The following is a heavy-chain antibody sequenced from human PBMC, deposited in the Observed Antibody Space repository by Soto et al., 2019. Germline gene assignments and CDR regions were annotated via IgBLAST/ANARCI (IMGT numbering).Heavy chain of an antibody. J-gene: IGHJ6*02. V-gene: IGHV3-64*01. CDR2: ISSNGIGT. Sequence: EVQLVESGGGLAQPGGSLRLSCAASGFTLSSDAMDWVRQAPGKGLEYVSRISSNGIGTYYANSVKGRFTISRDNSKNTVYLQMDSLRPEDMAVYYCARRARADSYDMADWGQGTPVTVS. CDR3: ARRARADSYDMAD. CDR1: GFTLSSDA. D-gene: IGHD3-22*01.